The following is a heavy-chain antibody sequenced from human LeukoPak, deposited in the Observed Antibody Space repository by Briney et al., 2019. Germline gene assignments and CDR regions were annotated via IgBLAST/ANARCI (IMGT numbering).Heavy chain of an antibody. J-gene: IGHJ4*02. V-gene: IGHV1-69*05. D-gene: IGHD5-12*01. CDR2: ITPLFGTA. CDR1: GGTFSKYT. CDR3: ARDHNIVAPFDY. Sequence: ASVKVSCKASGGTFSKYTISWVRQRPGQGLEWMGGITPLFGTANYAQKFQGRVTITRDTSASTAYMELSSLRSEDTAVYYCARDHNIVAPFDYWGQGTLVTVSS.